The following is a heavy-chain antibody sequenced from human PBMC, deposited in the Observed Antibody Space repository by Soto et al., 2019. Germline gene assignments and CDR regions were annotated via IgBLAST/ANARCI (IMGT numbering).Heavy chain of an antibody. D-gene: IGHD6-13*01. J-gene: IGHJ5*02. CDR1: GGSINSNNW. CDR2: IYHSGST. Sequence: QVQLQESGPGLVKPSGTLSLTCAVSGGSINSNNWWSWVRQPPGKGLEWMGEIYHSGSTNYNPSLKSRVTVSADKSKQQFSLKLTSVTAADTAMYYCARRAAGTGDWFGPWGQGTLVTVSS. CDR3: ARRAAGTGDWFGP. V-gene: IGHV4-4*02.